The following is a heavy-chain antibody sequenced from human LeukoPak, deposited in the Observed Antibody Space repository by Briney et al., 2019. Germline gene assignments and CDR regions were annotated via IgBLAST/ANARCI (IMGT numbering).Heavy chain of an antibody. Sequence: SETLSLTCTVSGGSISSGSYYWSWIRQPAGKGLEWIGRIYTSGSTNYNPSLKSRVTISVDTSKNQFSLKLSSVTAADTAVYYCARGDTDNWFDPWGQGTLVTVSS. CDR1: GGSISSGSYY. CDR2: IYTSGST. V-gene: IGHV4-61*02. J-gene: IGHJ5*02. CDR3: ARGDTDNWFDP. D-gene: IGHD5-18*01.